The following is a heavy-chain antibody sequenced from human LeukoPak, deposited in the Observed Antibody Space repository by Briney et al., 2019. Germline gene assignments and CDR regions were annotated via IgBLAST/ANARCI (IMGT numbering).Heavy chain of an antibody. CDR1: VGAISSGGSS. V-gene: IGHV4-30-2*01. CDR3: ARAYGDYGPVVWYYDL. D-gene: IGHD4-17*01. J-gene: IGHJ2*01. Sequence: SETLSLTCAVSVGAISSGGSSWSWIRQPPGKGLGSIGYIYHSGSTYYNPSLKSRVTISVDRSKNQFSLKLSSVTAADTAVYYCARAYGDYGPVVWYYDLWGRGTLVTVSS. CDR2: IYHSGST.